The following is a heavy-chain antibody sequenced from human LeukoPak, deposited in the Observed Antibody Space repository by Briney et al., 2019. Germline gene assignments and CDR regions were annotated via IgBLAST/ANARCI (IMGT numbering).Heavy chain of an antibody. Sequence: SVKVSCKASGGTFSSYAISWVRQAPGQGLEWMGGIIPIFGTATYAQKFQGRVTITADKSTSTAYMELSSLRSEDTAVYYCARDSDYGDYGFLVWGQGTLVTVSS. CDR2: IIPIFGTA. V-gene: IGHV1-69*06. CDR3: ARDSDYGDYGFLV. D-gene: IGHD4-17*01. CDR1: GGTFSSYA. J-gene: IGHJ4*02.